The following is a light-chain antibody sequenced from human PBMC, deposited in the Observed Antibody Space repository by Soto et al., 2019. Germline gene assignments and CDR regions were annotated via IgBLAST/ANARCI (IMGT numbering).Light chain of an antibody. CDR3: XXXAGWPPT. Sequence: EIVLTQSPATVSLSPGERATLSCWASQSLSSYLAWYQQKPGQAPRLLIYDASNRANGIPARFTGSGSGTDFTLXXXXLXXXDXXXXXXXXXAGWPPTFGGGTKVEIK. CDR2: DAS. V-gene: IGKV3-11*01. J-gene: IGKJ4*01. CDR1: QSLSSY.